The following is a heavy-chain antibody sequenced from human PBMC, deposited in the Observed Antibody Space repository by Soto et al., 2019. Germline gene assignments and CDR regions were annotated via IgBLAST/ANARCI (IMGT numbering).Heavy chain of an antibody. CDR1: GGTFSSYA. CDR2: IIPIFGTA. Sequence: GASVKVSCKASGGTFSSYAISWVRQAPGQGLEWMGGIIPIFGTANYAQKFQGRVTITADESTSTAYMELSSLRSEDTAVYYCALTHSSSWYVATYYYYGMGVWGQGXTVTVYS. J-gene: IGHJ6*02. D-gene: IGHD6-13*01. V-gene: IGHV1-69*13. CDR3: ALTHSSSWYVATYYYYGMGV.